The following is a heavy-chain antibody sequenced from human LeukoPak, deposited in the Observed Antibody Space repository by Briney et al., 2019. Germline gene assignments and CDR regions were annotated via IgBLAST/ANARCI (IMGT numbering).Heavy chain of an antibody. CDR3: ASLTDSSSWYRGPYYYYYMDV. J-gene: IGHJ6*03. CDR1: GGSFSGYY. V-gene: IGHV4-34*01. D-gene: IGHD6-13*01. CDR2: IYYSGST. Sequence: SETLSLTCAVYGGSFSGYYWSWIRQPPGKGLEWIGSIYYSGSTYYNPSLKSRVTISVDTSKNQFSLKLSSVTAADTAVYYCASLTDSSSWYRGPYYYYYMDVWGKGTTVTVSS.